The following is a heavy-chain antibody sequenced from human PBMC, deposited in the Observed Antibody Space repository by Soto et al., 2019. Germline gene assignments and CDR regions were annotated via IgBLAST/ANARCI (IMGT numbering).Heavy chain of an antibody. CDR3: ARRYGYGTFDI. D-gene: IGHD5-18*01. V-gene: IGHV4-39*07. CDR1: GVSISSSSYY. Sequence: SETLSLTCTVSGVSISSSSYYWGWIRQPPGKGLECVGTIYYDGSTHYNPSLKSRVSISVDTSKNQFSLKLSSVTAADTAVYFCARRYGYGTFDIWGQGTMVTVSS. CDR2: IYYDGST. J-gene: IGHJ3*02.